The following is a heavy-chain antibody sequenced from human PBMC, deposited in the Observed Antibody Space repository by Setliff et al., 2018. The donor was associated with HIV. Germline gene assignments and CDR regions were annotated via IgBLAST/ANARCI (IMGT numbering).Heavy chain of an antibody. Sequence: SETLSLTCTVSGGSITSSTYYWDWIRQPPGKGLEWIGSIFYSGNTYNTPSLKSRLSISVDASKNQISLKLTSVTAADTAIYFCAREGDGIDYWGQGILVTVSS. CDR1: GGSITSSTYY. J-gene: IGHJ4*02. V-gene: IGHV4-39*02. CDR3: AREGDGIDY. CDR2: IFYSGNT. D-gene: IGHD2-21*02.